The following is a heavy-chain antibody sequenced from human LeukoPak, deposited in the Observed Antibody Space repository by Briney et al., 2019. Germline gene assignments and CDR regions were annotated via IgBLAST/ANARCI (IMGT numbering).Heavy chain of an antibody. CDR2: ISCSGSTI. D-gene: IGHD5-24*01. V-gene: IGHV3-48*03. Sequence: GGSLTLTCAASGFTISSYEWKWWVRPPARGLEWGLCISCSGSTIYDADSVKGRSTISRDNAKNSLYLQISSLRAEDTAVYYCARGGRDGYNDCYYYYGMDVWGQGTTVTVSS. CDR3: ARGGRDGYNDCYYYYGMDV. J-gene: IGHJ6*02. CDR1: GFTISSYE.